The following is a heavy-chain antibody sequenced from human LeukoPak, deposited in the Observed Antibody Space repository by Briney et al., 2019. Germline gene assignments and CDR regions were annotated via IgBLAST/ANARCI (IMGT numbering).Heavy chain of an antibody. V-gene: IGHV1-2*02. J-gene: IGHJ4*02. CDR3: ATAYYYDSSGYYYFDY. D-gene: IGHD3-22*01. CDR2: INPNSGGT. CDR1: GYTFTGYY. Sequence: GASVKVSCKASGYTFTGYYMHWVRQAPGQGLEWMGWINPNSGGTNYAQKFQGRVTMTEDTSTDTAYMELSSLRSEDTAVYYCATAYYYDSSGYYYFDYWGQGTLVTVSS.